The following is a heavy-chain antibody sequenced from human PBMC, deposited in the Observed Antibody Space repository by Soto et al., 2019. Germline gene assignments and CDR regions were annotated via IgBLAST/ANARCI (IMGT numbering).Heavy chain of an antibody. CDR3: ARGRDFFFAAPTNPFDY. J-gene: IGHJ4*02. CDR2: MNPNSGNT. D-gene: IGHD3-3*01. V-gene: IGHV1-8*01. CDR1: GYTFTSYD. Sequence: QVQLLQSGAEVKKTGASVKVSCKASGYTFTSYDINWVRQATGQGLEWMGWMNPNSGNTGYAQKFQGRVTMTRNTSISTPYTEHDSLRSEDTAVYYCARGRDFFFAAPTNPFDYWGQGTLVTVSS.